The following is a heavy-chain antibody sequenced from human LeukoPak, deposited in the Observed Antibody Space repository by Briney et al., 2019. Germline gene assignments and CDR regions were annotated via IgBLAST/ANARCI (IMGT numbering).Heavy chain of an antibody. CDR2: ISAYNSNT. J-gene: IGHJ4*02. V-gene: IGHV1-18*01. D-gene: IGHD6-19*01. CDR3: ANIAVTGTFDY. Sequence: GASVKVSCKASGYTFTTYGFSWVRRAPGQGLEWLGWISAYNSNTNYAQKLQGRVTLTTDTSTKTAYMELRSLRSDDTAVYFCANIAVTGTFDYWGQGTLVTVSS. CDR1: GYTFTTYG.